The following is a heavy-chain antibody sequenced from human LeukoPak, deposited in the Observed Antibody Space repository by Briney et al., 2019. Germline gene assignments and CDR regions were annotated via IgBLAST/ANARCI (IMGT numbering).Heavy chain of an antibody. CDR3: ATVLRLHYYDSSGYFDI. J-gene: IGHJ3*02. D-gene: IGHD3-22*01. V-gene: IGHV1-24*01. CDR1: GYTVTELS. Sequence: ASVKVSCKVSGYTVTELSIHWVRQAPGKGLEWMGGSDPEDDETFYAQKFQGRVTMTEDTSRETAYMELSSLRSEDTAVYYCATVLRLHYYDSSGYFDIWGQGTMVTVSS. CDR2: SDPEDDET.